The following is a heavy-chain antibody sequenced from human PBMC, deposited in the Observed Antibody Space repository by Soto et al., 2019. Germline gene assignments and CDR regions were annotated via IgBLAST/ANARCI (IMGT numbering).Heavy chain of an antibody. D-gene: IGHD5-12*01. CDR3: ARDLSRVATIRPSGGGY. CDR2: INGDGSST. CDR1: GFTFSIYW. Sequence: EVQLVESGGGLVQPGGSLRLSCAASGFTFSIYWMHWVRQAPGKGLVWVSRINGDGSSTSNADPVKGRFTISRDNAKNSLYLQMNSLRDEDTAVYYCARDLSRVATIRPSGGGYWGQGTLVTVSS. V-gene: IGHV3-74*01. J-gene: IGHJ4*02.